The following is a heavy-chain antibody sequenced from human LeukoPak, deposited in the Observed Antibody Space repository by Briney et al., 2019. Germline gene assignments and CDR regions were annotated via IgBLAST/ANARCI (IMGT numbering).Heavy chain of an antibody. CDR2: INPSGGGT. CDR3: AKDTGRRIFGVAYDAFDI. J-gene: IGHJ3*02. Sequence: ASVKVSCKASGYTFTSYDINWVRQAPGQGLEWMGIINPSGGGTSYAQRFQGRVTMTRDTSTSTVYMDLSSLRPEDTAVYYCAKDTGRRIFGVAYDAFDIWGQGTMVTVSS. D-gene: IGHD3-3*01. CDR1: GYTFTSYD. V-gene: IGHV1-46*01.